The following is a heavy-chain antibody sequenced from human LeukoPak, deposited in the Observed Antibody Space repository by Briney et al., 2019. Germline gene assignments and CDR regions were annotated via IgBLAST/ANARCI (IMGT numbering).Heavy chain of an antibody. Sequence: GGSLRLSCVGSGFTFRSHAMSWVRQAPGKGLEWVSAISGSGGSTYYADSVKGRFTISRDNSKNTLYLQMNSLRAEDTAVYYCAKDYYGDYENYFDYWGQGTLVTVSS. D-gene: IGHD4-17*01. V-gene: IGHV3-23*01. J-gene: IGHJ4*02. CDR1: GFTFRSHA. CDR3: AKDYYGDYENYFDY. CDR2: ISGSGGST.